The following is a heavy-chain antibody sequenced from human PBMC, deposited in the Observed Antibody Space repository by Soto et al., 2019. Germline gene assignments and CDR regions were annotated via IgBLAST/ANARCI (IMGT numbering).Heavy chain of an antibody. D-gene: IGHD7-27*01. J-gene: IGHJ6*02. V-gene: IGHV4-59*01. CDR3: ARDRGDRNDYYYGVDV. CDR2: IYYSGST. Sequence: SETLSLTCSVSGASISPYYWSWIRQPPGKGLEWIGYIYYSGSTNYNPSLKSRVTISLDTSKNQFSLKLSSVTAADTAMYYCARDRGDRNDYYYGVDVWGQGTTVTVSS. CDR1: GASISPYY.